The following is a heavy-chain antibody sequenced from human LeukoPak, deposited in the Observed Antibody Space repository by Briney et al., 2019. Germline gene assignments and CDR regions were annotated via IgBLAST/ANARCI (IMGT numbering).Heavy chain of an antibody. CDR2: ISGSGGST. Sequence: GGSLRLSCAASGFTFSSYAMSWVRQVPGQGLEWVSAISGSGGSTYYADSVKGRFTISRDNAKNTLYLQMNSLRAEDTAVYYCAKNVVATASTGWFDPWGQGTLVTVSS. D-gene: IGHD5-12*01. CDR3: AKNVVATASTGWFDP. CDR1: GFTFSSYA. V-gene: IGHV3-23*01. J-gene: IGHJ5*02.